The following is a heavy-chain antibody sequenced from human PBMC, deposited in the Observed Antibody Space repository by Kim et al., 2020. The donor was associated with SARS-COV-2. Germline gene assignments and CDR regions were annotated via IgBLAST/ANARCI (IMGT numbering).Heavy chain of an antibody. CDR2: IYSGGTT. V-gene: IGHV3-53*01. D-gene: IGHD6-13*01. Sequence: GGSLRLSCTASGFSVSNNYMTWVRQVAGKGLEWVSIIYSGGTTYYADSVKGRFTISSDNAKNTLYLQMISLRVDDTAVYYCAKDSSPWGDGFDILGQGT. CDR3: AKDSSPWGDGFDI. CDR1: GFSVSNNY. J-gene: IGHJ3*02.